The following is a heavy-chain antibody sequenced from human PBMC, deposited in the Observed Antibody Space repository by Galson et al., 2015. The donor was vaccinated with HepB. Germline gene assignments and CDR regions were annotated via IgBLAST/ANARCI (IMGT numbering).Heavy chain of an antibody. J-gene: IGHJ4*02. V-gene: IGHV3-48*02. CDR1: GFSFNSYS. D-gene: IGHD3-3*02. Sequence: SLRLSCAASGFSFNSYSMNWVRQAPGKGLEWLSYITTTSGTLYYADSVRGRFTISRDNARNSLYLQLNSLSDEDTAVYYCARDGKLAGTPFDYWGRGTLVIVSS. CDR2: ITTTSGTL. CDR3: ARDGKLAGTPFDY.